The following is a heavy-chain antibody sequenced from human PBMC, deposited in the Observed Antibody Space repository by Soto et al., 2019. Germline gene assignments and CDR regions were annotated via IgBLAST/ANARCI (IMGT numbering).Heavy chain of an antibody. J-gene: IGHJ4*01. CDR3: SKDKAYYDFWSGYHPPYYFDY. Sequence: PGGSLRLSCAASGFTFSSYAMSWVRQAPGKGLEWVSAISGSGGSTYYADSVKGRFTISRDNSKNTLYLQMNSLRAEDTAVYYCSKDKAYYDFWSGYHPPYYFDYWGQEPWSPSPQ. CDR2: ISGSGGST. D-gene: IGHD3-3*01. CDR1: GFTFSSYA. V-gene: IGHV3-23*01.